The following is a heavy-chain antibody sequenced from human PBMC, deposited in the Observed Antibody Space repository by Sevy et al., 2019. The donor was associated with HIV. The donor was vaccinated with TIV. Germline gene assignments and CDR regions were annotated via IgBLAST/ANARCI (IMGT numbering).Heavy chain of an antibody. V-gene: IGHV3-30*18. D-gene: IGHD6-19*01. CDR1: GSTFRDYG. Sequence: GGSLRLSCAASGSTFRDYGMHWVRQAPGKGLEWMAVISYDGSNKYYADSVKGRFTISRDNSKNTLDLQMNSLRAEDMAVYYCAKDRRGWSRHYYYYGMDVWGQGTTVTVSS. J-gene: IGHJ6*02. CDR3: AKDRRGWSRHYYYYGMDV. CDR2: ISYDGSNK.